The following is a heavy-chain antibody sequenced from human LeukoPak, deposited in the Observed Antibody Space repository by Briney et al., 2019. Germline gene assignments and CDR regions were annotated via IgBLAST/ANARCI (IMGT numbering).Heavy chain of an antibody. CDR1: GFTFSSYG. CDR3: AKDQGRDDILTGFDY. Sequence: GASLRLSCAASGFTFSSYGMHWVRQAPGKGLEWVAVISYDGSNKYYADSVKGRFTISRDNSKNTLYLQMNSLRAEDTAVYYCAKDQGRDDILTGFDYWGQGTLVTVSS. D-gene: IGHD3-9*01. CDR2: ISYDGSNK. J-gene: IGHJ4*02. V-gene: IGHV3-30*18.